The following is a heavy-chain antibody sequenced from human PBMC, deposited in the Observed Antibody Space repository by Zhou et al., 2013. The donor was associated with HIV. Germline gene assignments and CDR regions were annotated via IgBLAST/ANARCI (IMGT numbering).Heavy chain of an antibody. Sequence: QVQLVQSGAEVKKPGSSVKVSCKASGGTFSSHAISWVRQAPGQGLEWMGGIIPIFGTANYAQKFQGRVTITTDESTSTAYMELSSLRSEDTAVYYCARGYSSSWVPTPYYYYMDVWGKGTTVTVSS. J-gene: IGHJ6*03. CDR3: ARGYSSSWVPTPYYYYMDV. D-gene: IGHD6-13*01. CDR2: IIPIFGTA. V-gene: IGHV1-69*05. CDR1: GGTFSSHA.